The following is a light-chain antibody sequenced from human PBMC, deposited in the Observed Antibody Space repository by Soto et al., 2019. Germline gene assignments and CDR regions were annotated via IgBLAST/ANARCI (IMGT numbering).Light chain of an antibody. V-gene: IGKV3-15*01. CDR1: QSVSSSY. CDR2: DAS. J-gene: IGKJ4*01. CDR3: QQYNNWPLT. Sequence: IVMTQSPATLSVSPGERVTLSCRASQSVSSSYLAWYQQKHGQAPRLLIYDASTMATGFPARFSGSGSGTEFTLTISSLQSEDFAVYYCQQYNNWPLTFGGGTKVDNK.